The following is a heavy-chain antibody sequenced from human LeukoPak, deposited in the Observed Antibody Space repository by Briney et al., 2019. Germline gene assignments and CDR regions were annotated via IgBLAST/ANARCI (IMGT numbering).Heavy chain of an antibody. J-gene: IGHJ4*02. CDR3: ARDYGGSSPFDY. CDR2: ISSSDSTI. V-gene: IGHV3-48*03. CDR1: GFTLSSYE. D-gene: IGHD4-23*01. Sequence: GGSLRLSCAASGFTLSSYEMHWVRQAPGRGLEWVSYISSSDSTIYYADSVKGRFTISRDNAKNSLYLQMNSLRAEDTAVYYCARDYGGSSPFDYWGQGTLVTVSS.